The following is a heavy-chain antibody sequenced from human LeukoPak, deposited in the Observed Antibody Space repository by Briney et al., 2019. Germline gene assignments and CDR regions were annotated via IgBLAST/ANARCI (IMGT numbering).Heavy chain of an antibody. V-gene: IGHV1-58*01. CDR3: AYGAAFRAYWYFDL. J-gene: IGHJ2*01. CDR1: GFTFTSSA. CDR2: IVVGSGNT. Sequence: ASVKVSCKASGFTFTSSAVQWVRQARGQRLEWIGWIVVGSGNTNYAQKFQERVTITRDMSTSTAYMELSSLRSEDTAVYYCAYGAAFRAYWYFDLSGRGTLVTVSS. D-gene: IGHD4-17*01.